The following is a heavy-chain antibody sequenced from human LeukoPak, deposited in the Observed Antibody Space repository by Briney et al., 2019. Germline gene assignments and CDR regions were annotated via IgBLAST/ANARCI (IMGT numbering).Heavy chain of an antibody. CDR3: ARGQLTDDLDY. J-gene: IGHJ4*02. D-gene: IGHD1-14*01. CDR1: GYTFTGYF. V-gene: IGHV1-2*02. CDR2: INPNIGAT. Sequence: ASVKVSSEAPGYTFTGYFMHWVRQAPGQGLEWMGWINPNIGATKYARKFQGRVTMTRDTSISTAYMELSRLRSDDTAVYYCARGQLTDDLDYWGQGTLVTVSS.